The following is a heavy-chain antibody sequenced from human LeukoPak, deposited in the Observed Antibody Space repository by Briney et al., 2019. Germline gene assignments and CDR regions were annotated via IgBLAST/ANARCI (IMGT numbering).Heavy chain of an antibody. Sequence: GGSLRLSCAASGFTFRSYGMSWVRQAPGKGLEWVSTISGSGGSTYYADSVKGRFTISRDNSKNTLYLQMNSLRAEDTAVYYCAKAPATLEGSYYLYYYYYYMDVWGKGTTVTVSS. CDR2: ISGSGGST. CDR3: AKAPATLEGSYYLYYYYYYMDV. V-gene: IGHV3-23*01. D-gene: IGHD1-26*01. CDR1: GFTFRSYG. J-gene: IGHJ6*03.